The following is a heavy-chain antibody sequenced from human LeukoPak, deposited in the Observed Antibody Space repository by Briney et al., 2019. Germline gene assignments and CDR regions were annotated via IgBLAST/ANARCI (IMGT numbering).Heavy chain of an antibody. Sequence: SETLSLTCSVSGGSISGYYWSWIRQPPGKGLKWIGYIYFSGSTNYNPSLRSRVTISEDTSRNQVSLELRSVTAADTAIYYCAREFPHLDVWGKGTTVTVSS. CDR3: AREFPHLDV. CDR2: IYFSGST. J-gene: IGHJ6*04. V-gene: IGHV4-59*01. CDR1: GGSISGYY.